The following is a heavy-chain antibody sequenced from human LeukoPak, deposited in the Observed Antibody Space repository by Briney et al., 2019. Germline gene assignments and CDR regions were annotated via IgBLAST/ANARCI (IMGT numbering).Heavy chain of an antibody. V-gene: IGHV1-46*01. CDR2: INPSGGST. CDR3: AREGELDAFDI. CDR1: GYTFTSYY. D-gene: IGHD1-26*01. J-gene: IGHJ3*02. Sequence: GASVKVSCKASGYTFTSYYMHWVRQAPGQGLEWMGIINPSGGSTSYAQKFQGRVTMTRDTSTSTVYMELSSLRSEDTAAYYCAREGELDAFDIWGQGTMVTVSS.